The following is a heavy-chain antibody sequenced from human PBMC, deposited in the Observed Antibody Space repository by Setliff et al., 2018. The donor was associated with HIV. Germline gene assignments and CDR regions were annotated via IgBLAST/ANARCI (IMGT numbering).Heavy chain of an antibody. V-gene: IGHV1-8*01. J-gene: IGHJ4*02. CDR2: MNPNSGNT. CDR1: GYTFTSYD. D-gene: IGHD3-9*01. Sequence: GASVKVSCKASGYTFTSYDINWVRQATGQGLEWMGWMNPNSGNTGYAQKFQGRVTMTRNTSISTAYMELSSLRSEDTAVYYCARGRELRYFDWPSSGDYWGQGTLVTVSS. CDR3: ARGRELRYFDWPSSGDY.